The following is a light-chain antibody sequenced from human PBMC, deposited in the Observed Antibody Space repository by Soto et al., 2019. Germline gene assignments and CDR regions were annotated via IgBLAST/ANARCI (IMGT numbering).Light chain of an antibody. CDR3: PPSWT. J-gene: IGKJ1*01. CDR1: QSVSSNS. CDR2: GAS. V-gene: IGKV3-20*01. Sequence: ESVLTQSPGTLSLSPGERATLSCRASQSVSSNSLAWYQQKPGQAPRLLIYGASSRATGTPDRFSGSGSGTDFTLTISRLEPEDFAVGGSPPSWTFGQGTKVEI.